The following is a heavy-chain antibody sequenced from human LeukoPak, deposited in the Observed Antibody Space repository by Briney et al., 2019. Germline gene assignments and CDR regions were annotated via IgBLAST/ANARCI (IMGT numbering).Heavy chain of an antibody. CDR3: AKDVYSGNPKMYYYYYYGMDV. Sequence: QSGGSLRLSCAASGFTFSSYAMHWVRQAPGKGLEWVAVISYDGSNKYYADSVKGRFTISRVNSKNTLYLHMNSLRVEDTAVYYCAKDVYSGNPKMYYYYYYGMDVWGQGTTVTVSS. D-gene: IGHD2-15*01. V-gene: IGHV3-30*04. J-gene: IGHJ6*02. CDR2: ISYDGSNK. CDR1: GFTFSSYA.